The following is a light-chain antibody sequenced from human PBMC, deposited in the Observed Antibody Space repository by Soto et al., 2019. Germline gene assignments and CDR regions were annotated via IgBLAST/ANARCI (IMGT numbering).Light chain of an antibody. CDR1: QSVSSTY. CDR2: GAS. J-gene: IGKJ1*01. Sequence: EIVLTQSPGTLSLSPGERATLSCRASQSVSSTYLAWYQQKPGQAPRLLIYGASNRATGIPDRFSGSGSGTAFTLTISSMEPEYFAVYYCQQYGGSRWTFGQGTRVDI. V-gene: IGKV3-20*01. CDR3: QQYGGSRWT.